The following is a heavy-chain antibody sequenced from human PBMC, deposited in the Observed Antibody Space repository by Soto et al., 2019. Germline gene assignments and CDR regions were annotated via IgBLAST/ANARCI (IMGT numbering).Heavy chain of an antibody. J-gene: IGHJ1*01. V-gene: IGHV3-33*01. CDR1: GFPLSSYG. CDR2: IWYDGSNK. Sequence: HPGGSLRLSCAASGFPLSSYGMHWVRQAPGKGLDWVAVIWYDGSNKDYADSVKGRFTISRDNSKNTLFLQMNNLRVDDTAVYYCASSINWGQGTLVTVSS. CDR3: ASSIN.